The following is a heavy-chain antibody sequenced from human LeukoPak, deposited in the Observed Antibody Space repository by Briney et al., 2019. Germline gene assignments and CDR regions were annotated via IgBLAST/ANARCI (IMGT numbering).Heavy chain of an antibody. V-gene: IGHV3-23*01. CDR3: AIMHGYYDGSGFWVQ. CDR2: ISPSGDRT. CDR1: GFTFSSYA. J-gene: IGHJ4*02. Sequence: GGSLRLSCAASGFTFSSYAMSWVRQAPGKGLEWVSFISPSGDRTSNADSVEGRFTISRDNTRNTLYLQMDSLRDEDTGVYYCAIMHGYYDGSGFWVQWGQGTLVTVSS. D-gene: IGHD3-22*01.